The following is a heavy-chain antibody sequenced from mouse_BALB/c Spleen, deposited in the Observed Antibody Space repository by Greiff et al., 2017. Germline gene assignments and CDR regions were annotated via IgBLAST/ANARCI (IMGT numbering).Heavy chain of an antibody. CDR1: GFSFTSYG. Sequence: VQLVESGPGLVQPSQSLSITCTVSGFSFTSYGVHWVRQSPGKGLEWLGVIWSGGSTDYNAAFISRLSISKDNSKSQVFFKMNSLQADDTAIYYCARNGWNSLLRRPDYWGQGTSVTVSS. D-gene: IGHD1-2*01. V-gene: IGHV2-4-1*01. J-gene: IGHJ4*01. CDR2: IWSGGST. CDR3: ARNGWNSLLRRPDY.